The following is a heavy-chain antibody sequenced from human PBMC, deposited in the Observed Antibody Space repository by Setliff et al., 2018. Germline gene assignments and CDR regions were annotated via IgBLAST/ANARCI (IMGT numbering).Heavy chain of an antibody. Sequence: SETLSLTCTVSGASLSSGTYYWGWIRQPPGKGMEWIGNIYDSGSSNYNASLKSRLIITRDTSKNQISLKLTSVTAADTAVYYCGRGFSRIEGWGNWFDPWGQGILVTVSS. CDR1: GASLSSGTYY. V-gene: IGHV4-39*01. CDR2: IYDSGSS. D-gene: IGHD2-15*01. J-gene: IGHJ5*02. CDR3: GRGFSRIEGWGNWFDP.